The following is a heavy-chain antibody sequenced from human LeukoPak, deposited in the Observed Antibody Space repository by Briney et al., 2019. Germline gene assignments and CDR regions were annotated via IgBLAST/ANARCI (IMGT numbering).Heavy chain of an antibody. CDR2: INHSGST. J-gene: IGHJ4*02. CDR1: GGSFSGYY. D-gene: IGHD3-10*01. Sequence: SETLSLTCAVYGGSFSGYYWSWIRQPPGKGLEWIGEINHSGSTNYNPSLKSRVTISVDTSKNQFSLKLSSVTAADTAVYYCARGPGDRITFFDYWGQGTLVTVSP. V-gene: IGHV4-34*01. CDR3: ARGPGDRITFFDY.